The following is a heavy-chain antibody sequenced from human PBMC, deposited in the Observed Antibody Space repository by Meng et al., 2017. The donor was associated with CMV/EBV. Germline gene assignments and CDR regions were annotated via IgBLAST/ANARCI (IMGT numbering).Heavy chain of an antibody. Sequence: GESLKISCAASGFTFSSYGMHWVRQAPGQGLEWMGWINPNSGGTNYAQKFQGRVTMTRDTSISTAYMELSRLRSDDTAVYYCARDLHDCSSTSCYRYYYYYYGMDVWGQGTTVTVSS. J-gene: IGHJ6*02. V-gene: IGHV1-2*02. CDR2: INPNSGGT. D-gene: IGHD2-2*01. CDR3: ARDLHDCSSTSCYRYYYYYYGMDV. CDR1: GFTFSSYG.